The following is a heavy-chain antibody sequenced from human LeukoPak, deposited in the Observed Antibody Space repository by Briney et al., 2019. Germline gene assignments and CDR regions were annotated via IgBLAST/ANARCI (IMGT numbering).Heavy chain of an antibody. D-gene: IGHD6-19*01. Sequence: PSETPSLTCTVSGGSISSYYWSWIRQPPGKGLEWIGYIYYSGSTNYNPSLKSRVTISVDTSKNQFSLKLSSVTAADTAVYYCARGTQWLAFDYWGQGTLVTVSS. V-gene: IGHV4-59*01. CDR1: GGSISSYY. J-gene: IGHJ4*02. CDR3: ARGTQWLAFDY. CDR2: IYYSGST.